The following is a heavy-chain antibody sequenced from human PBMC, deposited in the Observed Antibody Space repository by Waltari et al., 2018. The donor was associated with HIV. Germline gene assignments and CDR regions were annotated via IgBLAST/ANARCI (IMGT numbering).Heavy chain of an antibody. V-gene: IGHV3-73*01. CDR1: GFTFSDSH. J-gene: IGHJ6*02. CDR2: NTSKGDSYAT. CDR3: ALYGFGPRYYGMDV. D-gene: IGHD2-8*01. Sequence: EVQLVESGGGLVKPGGSLKVSCAASGFTFSDSHIHWVRQASGRGLGGGGRNTSKGDSYATAYAAAVKGRFTISRDDSKNTADLQMNSLKTEDTAIYYCALYGFGPRYYGMDVWGQGTTVTVSS.